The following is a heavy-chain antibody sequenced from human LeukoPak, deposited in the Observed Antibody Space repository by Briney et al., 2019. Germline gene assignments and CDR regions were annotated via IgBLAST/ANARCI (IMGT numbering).Heavy chain of an antibody. V-gene: IGHV3-53*01. CDR1: GFTVTSNY. CDR3: VSHSDPLTGYSFDY. D-gene: IGHD3-9*01. CDR2: IYDNGDT. Sequence: GGSLRLSCAASGFTVTSNYMTWVRQAPGKGLERVSIIYDNGDTYYADSVKGRFTVTRDSSKNTVSLEMNSLRVDDTAVYYCVSHSDPLTGYSFDYWGQGTLVTVSS. J-gene: IGHJ4*02.